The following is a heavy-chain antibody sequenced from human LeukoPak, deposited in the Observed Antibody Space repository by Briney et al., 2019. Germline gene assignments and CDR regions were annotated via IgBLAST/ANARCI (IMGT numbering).Heavy chain of an antibody. CDR2: IKRDGSEK. D-gene: IGHD2-15*01. J-gene: IGHJ5*02. V-gene: IGHV3-7*01. CDR1: GFTVSSIY. CDR3: ARGCSGGSCYESKFDP. Sequence: GGSLRLSCAASGFTVSSIYKSWVRQAPGKGLEWVANIKRDGSEKHYVDSAKGRFTISRDNAKNSLYLQMNSLRAEDTAVYYCARGCSGGSCYESKFDPWGQGTLVTVSS.